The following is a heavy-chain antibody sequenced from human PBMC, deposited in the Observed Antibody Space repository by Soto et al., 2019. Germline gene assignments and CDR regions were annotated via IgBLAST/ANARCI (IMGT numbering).Heavy chain of an antibody. V-gene: IGHV6-1*01. J-gene: IGHJ5*02. D-gene: IGHD5-12*01. Sequence: PSQTLSLTCAISGDSVSSNSAAWNWIRQSPSRGLEWLGRTYYRSKWYNDYAVSVKSRITINPDTSKNQFSLQLNSVTPEDTAVYYCAKGDNLGPKTGYAFDPWGQGIMVTVSP. CDR3: AKGDNLGPKTGYAFDP. CDR2: TYYRSKWYN. CDR1: GDSVSSNSAA.